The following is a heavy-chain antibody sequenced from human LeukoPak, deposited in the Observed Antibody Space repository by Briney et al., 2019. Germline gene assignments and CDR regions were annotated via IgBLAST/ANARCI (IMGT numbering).Heavy chain of an antibody. D-gene: IGHD3-22*01. V-gene: IGHV4-34*01. J-gene: IGHJ4*02. CDR1: GGSFRGYY. Sequence: SETLSLTCAVYGGSFRGYYWSWIRQPPGKGLEWIGEINHSGSTNYNPSLKSRVTISVDTSKNQFSLKLSSVTAADTAVYYCARAPYYYDSSGYSLGFDYWGQGTLVTVSS. CDR2: INHSGST. CDR3: ARAPYYYDSSGYSLGFDY.